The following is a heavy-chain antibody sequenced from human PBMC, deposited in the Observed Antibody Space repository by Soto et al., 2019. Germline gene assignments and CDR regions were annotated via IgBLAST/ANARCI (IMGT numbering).Heavy chain of an antibody. CDR1: GFTFSSYG. CDR2: ISYDGSNK. Sequence: GGSLRLSCAASGFTFSSYGMHWVRQAPGKGLEWVAVISYDGSNKYYADSVKGRFTISRDNSKNTLYLQMNSLRAEDTAVYYCAKDWIGSLDYWGQGTLVTVSS. V-gene: IGHV3-30*18. D-gene: IGHD2-2*03. CDR3: AKDWIGSLDY. J-gene: IGHJ4*02.